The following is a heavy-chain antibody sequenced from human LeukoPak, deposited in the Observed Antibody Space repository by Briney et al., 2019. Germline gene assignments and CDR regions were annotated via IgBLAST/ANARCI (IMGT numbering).Heavy chain of an antibody. CDR1: GFTFSNYW. D-gene: IGHD3-10*02. CDR3: AELGITMIGGV. V-gene: IGHV3-48*04. J-gene: IGHJ6*04. Sequence: TGGSLRLSCVASGFTFSNYWMNWVRQAPGKGLEWVSYISSSGSTIYYADSVKGRFTISRDNAKNSLYLQMNSLRAEDTAVYYCAELGITMIGGVWGKGTTVTISS. CDR2: ISSSGSTI.